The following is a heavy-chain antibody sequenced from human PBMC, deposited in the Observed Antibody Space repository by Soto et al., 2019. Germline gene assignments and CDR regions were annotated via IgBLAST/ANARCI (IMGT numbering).Heavy chain of an antibody. V-gene: IGHV3-7*01. CDR1: GFTFSSYW. J-gene: IGHJ6*02. D-gene: IGHD4-17*01. CDR3: ARDRQPGADDYGDCYSYGMDV. Sequence: GGSLRLSCAASGFTFSSYWMSWVRQAPGKGLEWVANINQDGSEKYYGDSVKGRFTISRDTAKNSLYLQMNSLSAEDTAVYSCARDRQPGADDYGDCYSYGMDVWGQGTPVTVSS. CDR2: INQDGSEK.